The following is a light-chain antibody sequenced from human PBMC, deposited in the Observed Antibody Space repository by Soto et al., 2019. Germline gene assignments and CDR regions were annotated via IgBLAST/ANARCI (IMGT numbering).Light chain of an antibody. CDR1: QDISNY. V-gene: IGKV1-5*01. CDR3: QQYNSYWT. CDR2: DAS. Sequence: DSQMTQSPSSLSASVVDRVTIACQASQDISNYLNWYQQKPGKAPKLLIYDASSLESGVPSRFSGSGSGTEFTLTISSLQPDDFATYYCQQYNSYWTFGQGTKVDIK. J-gene: IGKJ1*01.